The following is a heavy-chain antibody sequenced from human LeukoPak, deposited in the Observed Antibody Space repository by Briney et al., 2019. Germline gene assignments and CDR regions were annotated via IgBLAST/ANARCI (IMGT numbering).Heavy chain of an antibody. CDR3: ARGAFAWTAIYYYYGMDV. CDR2: MNPNSGNT. D-gene: IGHD1-1*01. V-gene: IGHV1-8*01. J-gene: IGHJ6*02. CDR1: GYTFTSYD. Sequence: ASVKVSCKASGYTFTSYDINWVRQATGQGLEWMGWMNPNSGNTGCARKFQGRVTMTRNTSISTAYMELSSLRSEDTAVYYCARGAFAWTAIYYYYGMDVWGQGTTVTVSS.